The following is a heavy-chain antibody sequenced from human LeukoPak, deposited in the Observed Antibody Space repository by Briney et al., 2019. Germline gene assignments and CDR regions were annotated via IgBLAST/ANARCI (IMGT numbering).Heavy chain of an antibody. CDR1: GFTFSNYD. Sequence: GGSLRLSCAASGFTFSNYDMHWVRQAPGKGLEWVALISYDGSSKSYADSVKGRFTITRDNSKNMVYLQMNSLRAEDTAVYYCARESSGIAATDKIDFWGQGTLVTVSS. J-gene: IGHJ4*02. D-gene: IGHD6-13*01. V-gene: IGHV3-30*03. CDR2: ISYDGSSK. CDR3: ARESSGIAATDKIDF.